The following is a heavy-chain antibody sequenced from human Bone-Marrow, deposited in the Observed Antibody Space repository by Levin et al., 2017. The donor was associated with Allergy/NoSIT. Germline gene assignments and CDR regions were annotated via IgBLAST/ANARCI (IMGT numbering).Heavy chain of an antibody. CDR1: GGTFSSYA. V-gene: IGHV1-69*13. D-gene: IGHD5-18*01. Sequence: ASVKVSCKASGGTFSSYAISWVRQAPGQGLEWMGGIIPIFGTANYAQKFQGRVTITADESTSTAYMELSSLRSEDTAVYYCARDLGYSYGFDYWGQGTLVTVSS. J-gene: IGHJ4*02. CDR2: IIPIFGTA. CDR3: ARDLGYSYGFDY.